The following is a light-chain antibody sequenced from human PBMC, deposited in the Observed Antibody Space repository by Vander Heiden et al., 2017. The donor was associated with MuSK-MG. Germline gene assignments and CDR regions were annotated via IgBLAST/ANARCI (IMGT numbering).Light chain of an antibody. V-gene: IGKV1-39*01. Sequence: DIQMTQSPSSLSASVGDRVTITCRASQSISSYLNWYQQKPGKAPKLLIYAASSLQSGVPSRFSGSGSGTDFTLTISRLQSEDFATYYCRQSDSTPITFGQGTRLEIK. CDR2: AAS. CDR3: RQSDSTPIT. J-gene: IGKJ5*01. CDR1: QSISSY.